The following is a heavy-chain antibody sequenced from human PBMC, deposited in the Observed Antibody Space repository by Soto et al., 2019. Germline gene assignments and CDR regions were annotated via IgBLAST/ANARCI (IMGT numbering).Heavy chain of an antibody. CDR3: ARETHSYYYYYMDV. Sequence: SDTLSLTCTVSGGSISSYYWSWIRQPPGKGLEWIGYIYYSGSTNYNPSLKSRVTISVDTSKNQFSLKLSSVTAADTAVYYCARETHSYYYYYMDVWGKGTTVNVSS. V-gene: IGHV4-59*01. J-gene: IGHJ6*03. CDR1: GGSISSYY. CDR2: IYYSGST.